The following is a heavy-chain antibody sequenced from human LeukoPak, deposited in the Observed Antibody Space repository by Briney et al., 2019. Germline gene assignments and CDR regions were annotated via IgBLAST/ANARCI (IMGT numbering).Heavy chain of an antibody. D-gene: IGHD5-24*01. CDR1: GGTFSSYA. Sequence: SVRVSCKASGGTFSSYAISWVRQAPGQGLEWMGGIIPIFGTANYAQKFQGRVTITADESTSTAYMELSSLRSEDTAVYYCARDGRDGYNSAWDYXXXXTXVTVSS. J-gene: IGHJ4*01. CDR2: IIPIFGTA. V-gene: IGHV1-69*13. CDR3: ARDGRDGYNSAWDY.